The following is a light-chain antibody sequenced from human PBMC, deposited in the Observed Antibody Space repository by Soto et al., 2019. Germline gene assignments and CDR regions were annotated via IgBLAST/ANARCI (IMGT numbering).Light chain of an antibody. V-gene: IGKV3-20*01. CDR3: HQYGSSPWT. Sequence: EIVLTQSPGTLSLSLGERATLSCRASQNVDDNYLAWYQQKPGQAPSLVIYGASTRATAIPDRFSGSGFGTDFTLTISRLEPEDFAVYYCHQYGSSPWTFGQGTEVEIK. CDR1: QNVDDNY. J-gene: IGKJ1*01. CDR2: GAS.